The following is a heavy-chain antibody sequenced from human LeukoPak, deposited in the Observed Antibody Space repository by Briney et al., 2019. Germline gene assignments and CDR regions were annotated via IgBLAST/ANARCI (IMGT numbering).Heavy chain of an antibody. Sequence: GTSLRLSCAFTFSTYSIHWVRQAPGKGLEWVSAISGSGGSTYYADSVKGRFTISRDNSKNTLYLQMNSLRAEDTAVYYCAKSIGALLWFGESYLDYWGQGTLVTVSS. CDR1: TFSTYS. J-gene: IGHJ4*02. V-gene: IGHV3-23*01. D-gene: IGHD3-10*01. CDR3: AKSIGALLWFGESYLDY. CDR2: ISGSGGST.